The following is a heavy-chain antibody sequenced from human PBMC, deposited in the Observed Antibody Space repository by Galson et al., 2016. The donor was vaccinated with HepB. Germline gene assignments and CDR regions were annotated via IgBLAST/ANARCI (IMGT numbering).Heavy chain of an antibody. CDR1: GGSISSGDYY. CDR2: IYYSGST. Sequence: TLSLTCTVSGGSISSGDYYWSWIRQHPGKGLEWIGYIYYSGSTYYNPSLKSRVSISIDTSKNQFSLKLGSVTAADTAVYYCSRGIEACSNTGCHPDRMDVWGQGTTVTVSS. J-gene: IGHJ6*02. CDR3: SRGIEACSNTGCHPDRMDV. V-gene: IGHV4-30-4*08. D-gene: IGHD2-2*01.